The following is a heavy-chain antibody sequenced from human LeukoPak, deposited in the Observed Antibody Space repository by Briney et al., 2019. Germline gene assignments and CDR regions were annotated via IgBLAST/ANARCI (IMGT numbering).Heavy chain of an antibody. CDR3: ARAAGAWYYFDY. CDR2: INPNSGGT. CDR1: GYTFTGYY. D-gene: IGHD7-27*01. Sequence: GSVKVSCKASGYTFTGYYMHWVRQAPGQGLEWMGWINPNSGGTNYAQKFQGRVTMTRDTSISTAYMELSRLRSDDTAVYYCARAAGAWYYFDYWGQGTLVTASS. V-gene: IGHV1-2*02. J-gene: IGHJ4*02.